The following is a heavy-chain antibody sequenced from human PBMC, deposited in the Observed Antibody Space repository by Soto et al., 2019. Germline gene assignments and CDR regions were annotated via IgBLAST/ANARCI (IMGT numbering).Heavy chain of an antibody. Sequence: GGSLRLSCAASGFTFSSYSMNWVRQAPGKGLEWVSSISSSSSYIYYADSVKGRFTISRDNAKNSLYLQMNSLRAEDTAVYYCARAMGLYYYYGMDVWGQGTTVTVSS. CDR1: GFTFSSYS. V-gene: IGHV3-21*01. J-gene: IGHJ6*02. CDR2: ISSSSSYI. CDR3: ARAMGLYYYYGMDV.